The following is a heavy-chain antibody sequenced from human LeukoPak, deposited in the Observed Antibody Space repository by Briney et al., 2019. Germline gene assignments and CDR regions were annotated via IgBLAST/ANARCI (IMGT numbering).Heavy chain of an antibody. CDR1: GFTFSDYA. D-gene: IGHD4-11*01. CDR3: ARSVPDYTRFDY. CDR2: FKTNSGQV. Sequence: ESGGSLGLSCVASGFTFSDYAMNWVRQAPGKGLEWVSTFKTNSGQVYYAESVRGRFTIPRVNSKNTVYLEMSSLRAEDTALYFCARSVPDYTRFDYWGQGALVTVSS. J-gene: IGHJ4*02. V-gene: IGHV3-23*01.